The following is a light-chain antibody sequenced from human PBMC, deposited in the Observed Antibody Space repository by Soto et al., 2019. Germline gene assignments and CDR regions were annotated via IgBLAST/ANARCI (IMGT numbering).Light chain of an antibody. CDR2: EVS. CDR3: SSCTTSSTVV. Sequence: QSVLTQPASVFGSPGQSITISCTGTSSDVGGYNFVSWYQQHPGKAPKLMIYEVSNRPSGVSNRFSGSKSGNTASLTISGLQPEDEADYYCSSCTTSSTVVFGTGTKLTVL. V-gene: IGLV2-14*03. CDR1: SSDVGGYNF. J-gene: IGLJ1*01.